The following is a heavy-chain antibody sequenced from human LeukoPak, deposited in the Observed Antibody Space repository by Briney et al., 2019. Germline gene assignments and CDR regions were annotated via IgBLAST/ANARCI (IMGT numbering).Heavy chain of an antibody. Sequence: GGSLRLSCAASGFTFSSYWMSWVRQAPGKGLEWVANIKQDGSEKYYVDSVKGRFTISRDNAKNSLYLQTNSLRAEDTAVYYCARGFLEWLLSQPRFDYWGQGTLVTVSS. CDR1: GFTFSSYW. CDR2: IKQDGSEK. J-gene: IGHJ4*02. D-gene: IGHD3-3*01. CDR3: ARGFLEWLLSQPRFDY. V-gene: IGHV3-7*01.